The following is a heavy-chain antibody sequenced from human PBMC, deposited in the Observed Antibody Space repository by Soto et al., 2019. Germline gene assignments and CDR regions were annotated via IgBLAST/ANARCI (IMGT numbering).Heavy chain of an antibody. D-gene: IGHD2-2*01. V-gene: IGHV1-2*02. J-gene: IGHJ6*02. CDR2: INPETGGT. CDR3: ASERYQVISDGMDV. CDR1: GYTFTGYY. Sequence: ASVKVSCKASGYTFTGYYVHGVRQAPGQGLEWMGWINPETGGTSYAQKFQGRVTLSRDTSINTAYLELSRLRFDDAAVYFCASERYQVISDGMDVWGQGTTVTVSS.